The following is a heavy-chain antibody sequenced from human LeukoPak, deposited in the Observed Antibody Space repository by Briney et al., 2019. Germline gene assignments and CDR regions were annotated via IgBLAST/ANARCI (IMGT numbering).Heavy chain of an antibody. CDR2: IWFEGNNK. J-gene: IGHJ4*02. D-gene: IGHD2-2*01. V-gene: IGHV3-33*08. CDR3: ARDLLCSTTSCPIDY. Sequence: PGRSLRLSCAASGFTFSSYAMHWVRQAPGKGLEWVATIWFEGNNKYYADSVRGRFTISRDNSKNTLYLQMNSLRAEDTAVYHCARDLLCSTTSCPIDYWGQGTLVPVSS. CDR1: GFTFSSYA.